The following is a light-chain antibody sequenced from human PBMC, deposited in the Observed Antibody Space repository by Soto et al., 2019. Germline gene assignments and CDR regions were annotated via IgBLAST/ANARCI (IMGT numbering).Light chain of an antibody. V-gene: IGLV6-57*04. CDR3: QSYDSNNQV. CDR2: EDN. Sequence: VTQPHSVSESPGKTVTISCTRSSGSIASNYVQWYQQRPGSAPTTVIYEDNQRPSGVPDRFSGSIDSSSNSASLTISGLKTEDEAVYYCQSYDSNNQVFGGGTKLTVL. J-gene: IGLJ3*02. CDR1: SGSIASNY.